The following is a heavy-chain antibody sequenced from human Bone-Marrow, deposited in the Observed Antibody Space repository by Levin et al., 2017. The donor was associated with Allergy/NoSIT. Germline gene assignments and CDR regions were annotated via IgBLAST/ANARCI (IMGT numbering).Heavy chain of an antibody. CDR3: ATTGGPYYYGSGSYYHPTYNWFDP. CDR2: ISSSSSYI. V-gene: IGHV3-21*01. CDR1: GFTFSSYS. J-gene: IGHJ5*02. Sequence: PGGSLRLSCAASGFTFSSYSMNWVRQAPGKGLEWVSSISSSSSYIYYADSVKGRFTISRDNAKNSLYLQMNSLRAEDTAVYYCATTGGPYYYGSGSYYHPTYNWFDPWGQGTLVTVS. D-gene: IGHD3-10*01.